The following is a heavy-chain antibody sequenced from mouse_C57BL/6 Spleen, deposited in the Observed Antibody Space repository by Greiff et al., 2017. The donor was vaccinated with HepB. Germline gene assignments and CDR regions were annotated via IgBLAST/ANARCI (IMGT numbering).Heavy chain of an antibody. CDR1: GYTFTSYW. J-gene: IGHJ2*01. D-gene: IGHD1-1*01. V-gene: IGHV1-50*01. Sequence: QVQLQQPGAELVKPGASVKLSCKASGYTFTSYWMQWVKQRPGQGLEWIGEIDPSDSYTNYNQKFKGKATLTVDTSSSTAYMQLSSLTSEDAAVYYCAASAVVAHYFDYWGQGTTLTVSS. CDR2: IDPSDSYT. CDR3: AASAVVAHYFDY.